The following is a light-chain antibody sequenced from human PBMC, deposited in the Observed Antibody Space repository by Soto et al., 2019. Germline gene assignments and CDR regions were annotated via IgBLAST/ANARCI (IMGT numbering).Light chain of an antibody. Sequence: EIVLTQSPGTLSLSPGERATLSCRASQSVSSSYLAWYQQKPGQAPRLLIYRASSRATGIPDRFSGSGSGTDFTLTISRLEPEDFAVYYCQQYGSSPQLTFGGGTKVEIK. J-gene: IGKJ4*01. V-gene: IGKV3-20*01. CDR2: RAS. CDR1: QSVSSSY. CDR3: QQYGSSPQLT.